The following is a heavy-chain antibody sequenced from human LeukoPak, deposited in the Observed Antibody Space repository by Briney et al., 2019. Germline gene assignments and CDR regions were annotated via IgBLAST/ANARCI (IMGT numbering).Heavy chain of an antibody. CDR2: IYTSGST. J-gene: IGHJ4*02. Sequence: SETLSLTCTVSGGSISSYYWSWIRQPPGQGLEWIGYIYTSGSTNYNPSLKSRVTISVDTSKNQISLKLSSVTAADTAVYYCARQRVLNYHFDYWGQGTLVTVSS. CDR1: GGSISSYY. D-gene: IGHD1-7*01. V-gene: IGHV4-4*09. CDR3: ARQRVLNYHFDY.